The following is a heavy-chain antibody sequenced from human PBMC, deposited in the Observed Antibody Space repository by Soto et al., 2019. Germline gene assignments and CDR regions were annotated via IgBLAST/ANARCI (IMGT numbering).Heavy chain of an antibody. D-gene: IGHD3-10*01. J-gene: IGHJ5*02. CDR3: AREWRFGELPLNWFDP. CDR1: GYTCTSYG. Sequence: GASVKVSCKASGYTCTSYGISWVRQAPGQGLEWMGWISAYNGNTNYAQKLQGRVTMTTDTSTSTAYMELRSLRSDDTAVYYCAREWRFGELPLNWFDPWGQGTLVTVSS. CDR2: ISAYNGNT. V-gene: IGHV1-18*01.